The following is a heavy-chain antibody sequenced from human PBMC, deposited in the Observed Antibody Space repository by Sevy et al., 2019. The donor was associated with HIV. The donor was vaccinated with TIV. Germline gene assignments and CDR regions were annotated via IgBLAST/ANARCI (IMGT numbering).Heavy chain of an antibody. D-gene: IGHD3-22*01. V-gene: IGHV5-51*01. CDR2: IYPGDSDT. J-gene: IGHJ4*02. Sequence: GESLKISCKGSGYSFTSYWIGWVRQMPGKGLEWMGIIYPGDSDTRYSPSFQGQVTISADKSISTAYLQWSSLKASDTAMYYCAREKSYYYDRSGYYPSPANYWGQGTLVTVSS. CDR1: GYSFTSYW. CDR3: AREKSYYYDRSGYYPSPANY.